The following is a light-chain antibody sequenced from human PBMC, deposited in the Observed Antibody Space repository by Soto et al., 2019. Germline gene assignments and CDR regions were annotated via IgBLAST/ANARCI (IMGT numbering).Light chain of an antibody. CDR3: QQSFSAPPYT. Sequence: DIPMTQSPSSLSASVGDRVTITCRASQTISSYLTWYQQIPGKAPKLLIYAASSLLSGVPSRFSGSGSGTNFTLTISSLQPADFSTYYCQQSFSAPPYTFGQGTKLDIK. J-gene: IGKJ2*01. CDR1: QTISSY. V-gene: IGKV1-39*01. CDR2: AAS.